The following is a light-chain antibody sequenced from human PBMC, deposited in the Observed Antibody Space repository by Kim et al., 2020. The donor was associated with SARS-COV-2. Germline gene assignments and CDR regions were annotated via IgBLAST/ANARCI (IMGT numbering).Light chain of an antibody. CDR2: QDS. V-gene: IGLV3-1*01. Sequence: VSPGQSASFTCSGDKLGDKYACWYQQKQGQSPVLVIYQDSKRPSGIPERFSGSNSGNTATLTISGTQAMDEADYYCQAWDSSSVVFGGGTQLTV. CDR1: KLGDKY. J-gene: IGLJ2*01. CDR3: QAWDSSSVV.